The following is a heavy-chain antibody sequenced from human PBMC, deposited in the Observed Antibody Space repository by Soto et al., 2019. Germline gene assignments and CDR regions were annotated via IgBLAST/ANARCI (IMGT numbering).Heavy chain of an antibody. D-gene: IGHD3-10*01. V-gene: IGHV1-3*01. CDR2: INAGNGNT. CDR3: ARDFLSSGSYLYCFDY. CDR1: GYTFTSYA. J-gene: IGHJ4*02. Sequence: QVQLVQSGAEVKKPGASVKVSCKASGYTFTSYAMHWVRQAPGQRLEWMGWINAGNGNTKYSQKFQGRVTITRDTSASTAYMELSSLRSEDTAVYYCARDFLSSGSYLYCFDYWGQGTLVNVSS.